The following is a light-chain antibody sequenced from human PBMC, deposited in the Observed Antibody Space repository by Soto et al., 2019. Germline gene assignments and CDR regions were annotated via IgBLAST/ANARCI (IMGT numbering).Light chain of an antibody. CDR1: QRVSSSY. V-gene: IGKV3-20*01. Sequence: EIVLTQSPGTLSLSPGERATLSCRARQRVSSSYLAWYQQKPGQAPRLRIYGASSRATGIPDRFSGSGSGTDFTLTISRLEPEDFAVYYCQQYGSSRRTFGQGTKVEIK. CDR2: GAS. J-gene: IGKJ1*01. CDR3: QQYGSSRRT.